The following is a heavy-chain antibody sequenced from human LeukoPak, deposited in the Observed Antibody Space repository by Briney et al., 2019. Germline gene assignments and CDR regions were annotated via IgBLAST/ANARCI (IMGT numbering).Heavy chain of an antibody. CDR1: GFTLSSYD. J-gene: IGHJ4*02. V-gene: IGHV3-23*01. CDR2: ISGSAGST. Sequence: GGSLRLSCAASGFTLSSYDMNWVRQAPGKGLEWVSTISGSAGSTYYADSVKGRFTISRDNSKNTLYLQMNSLRTEDTAVYYCAKVDYGDYWGQGTLVTVSS. CDR3: AKVDYGDY.